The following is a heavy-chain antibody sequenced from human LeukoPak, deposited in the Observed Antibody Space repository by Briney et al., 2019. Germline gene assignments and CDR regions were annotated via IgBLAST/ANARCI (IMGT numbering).Heavy chain of an antibody. D-gene: IGHD6-13*01. V-gene: IGHV3-64*01. J-gene: IGHJ4*02. CDR1: GFTFSTYA. CDR2: INSNGVST. CDR3: ARDRHVNSWYPCPDY. Sequence: GGSLRLSCAASGFTFSTYALHWVRQAPGKGLEYVSGINSNGVSTYYANSVKARFTISRDNSKNTLYLQMGSLRVEDTAIYYCARDRHVNSWYPCPDYWGQGDRVPVSS.